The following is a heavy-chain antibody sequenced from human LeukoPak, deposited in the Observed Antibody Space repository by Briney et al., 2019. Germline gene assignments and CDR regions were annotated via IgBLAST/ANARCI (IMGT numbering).Heavy chain of an antibody. J-gene: IGHJ4*02. D-gene: IGHD1-14*01. V-gene: IGHV4-34*01. CDR3: ATNVPGTTYFDP. Sequence: KTSETLSLTCAVYGDSLSGYYWTWIGQPPGKGLDWIGEINHSGSTNYNPSLKSRVTISVDTSKNQFSLNLTPVTAADTAIYYCATNVPGTTYFDPWGQGTLVTVAP. CDR2: INHSGST. CDR1: GDSLSGYY.